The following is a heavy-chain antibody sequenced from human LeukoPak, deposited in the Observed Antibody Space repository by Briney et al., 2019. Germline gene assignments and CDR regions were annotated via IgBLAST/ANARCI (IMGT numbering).Heavy chain of an antibody. J-gene: IGHJ4*02. CDR2: IWYDGSNK. CDR3: ARDRGGGSYYLDY. Sequence: PGGSLRLSCAASGFTLSSYGMHWVRQAPGKGLEWVAVIWYDGSNKYYADSVKGRFTISRDNSKNTLYLQMNSLRAEDTAVYYCARDRGGGSYYLDYWGQGTLVTVSS. D-gene: IGHD1-26*01. V-gene: IGHV3-33*01. CDR1: GFTLSSYG.